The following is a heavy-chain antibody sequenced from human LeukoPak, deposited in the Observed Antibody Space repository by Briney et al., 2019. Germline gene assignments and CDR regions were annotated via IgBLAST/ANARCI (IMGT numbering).Heavy chain of an antibody. Sequence: SETLSLTCAVSGGSISSGDYSWSWIRQPPGKGLEWIGYIYHSGSTYYNPSLKSRVTISVDRSKNQFSLKPSSVTAADTAVYYCARVYSSSYFDYWGQGTLVTVSS. CDR2: IYHSGST. CDR3: ARVYSSSYFDY. J-gene: IGHJ4*02. V-gene: IGHV4-30-2*01. CDR1: GGSISSGDYS. D-gene: IGHD6-13*01.